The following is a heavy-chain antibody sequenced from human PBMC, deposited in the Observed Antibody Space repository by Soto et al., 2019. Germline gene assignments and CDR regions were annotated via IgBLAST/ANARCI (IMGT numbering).Heavy chain of an antibody. CDR1: GFTFSSYA. D-gene: IGHD6-19*01. V-gene: IGHV3-23*01. CDR3: AKSLGSGWAYYYYVMDV. J-gene: IGHJ6*02. CDR2: ISGSVSST. Sequence: PGGSLRLSCAASGFTFSSYAMSWVRQAPGKGLEWVSAISGSVSSTYYADSVKGRFTISRDNSRNTLYLQMNSLRAEDTAVYYCAKSLGSGWAYYYYVMDVWGQGTTVTVSS.